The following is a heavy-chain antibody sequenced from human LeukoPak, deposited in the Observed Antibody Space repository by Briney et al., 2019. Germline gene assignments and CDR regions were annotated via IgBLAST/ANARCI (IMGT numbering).Heavy chain of an antibody. V-gene: IGHV4-34*01. Sequence: SETLSLTCTVSGGSISSYYWSWIRQPAGKGLEWIGEIDHSGSTNYNPSLKSRVTISVDTSKNQFSLKLSSVTAADTAVYYCARGARAGYNLEPFDYWGQGTLVTVSS. CDR1: GGSISSYY. CDR3: ARGARAGYNLEPFDY. CDR2: IDHSGST. D-gene: IGHD5-24*01. J-gene: IGHJ4*02.